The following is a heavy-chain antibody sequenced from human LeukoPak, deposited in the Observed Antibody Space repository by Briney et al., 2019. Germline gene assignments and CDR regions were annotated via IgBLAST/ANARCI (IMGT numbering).Heavy chain of an antibody. CDR2: IYYSGST. Sequence: SETLSLTCTVSGGSISSYYWSWIRQPPGKGLEWIGYIYYSGSTNYNPSLKSRVTISVDTSKNQFSLKLSSVTAADTAVYYCASVTTRGYSYVYYWGQGTLVTVSS. J-gene: IGHJ4*02. CDR1: GGSISSYY. V-gene: IGHV4-59*01. D-gene: IGHD5-18*01. CDR3: ASVTTRGYSYVYY.